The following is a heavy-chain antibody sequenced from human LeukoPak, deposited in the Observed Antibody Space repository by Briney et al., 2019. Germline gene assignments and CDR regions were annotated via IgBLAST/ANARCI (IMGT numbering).Heavy chain of an antibody. J-gene: IGHJ4*02. CDR1: GGSISSGSYY. CDR2: IYTSGST. CDR3: ARESYDSSGYYYVYFDY. V-gene: IGHV4-61*02. Sequence: PSETLSLTCTVSGGSISSGSYYWSWIRQPAGKGLEWIGRIYTSGSTNYNPSLKSRVTISVDTSKNQFSLKLSSVTAADTAVYYCARESYDSSGYYYVYFDYWGQGTLVTVSS. D-gene: IGHD3-22*01.